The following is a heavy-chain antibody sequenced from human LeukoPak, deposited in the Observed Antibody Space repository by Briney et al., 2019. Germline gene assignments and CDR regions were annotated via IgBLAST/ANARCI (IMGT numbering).Heavy chain of an antibody. V-gene: IGHV1-46*01. CDR3: ARDPTQFGSSSNWFDP. D-gene: IGHD6-6*01. CDR1: GYTFTSYY. CDR2: INPSGGST. Sequence: GASVKVSCKASGYTFTSYYMHWVRQAPGQGLEWMGIINPSGGSTSYAQKFQGRVTVTRDTSTSTVYMELSSLRSEDTAVYYCARDPTQFGSSSNWFDPWGQGTLVTVSS. J-gene: IGHJ5*02.